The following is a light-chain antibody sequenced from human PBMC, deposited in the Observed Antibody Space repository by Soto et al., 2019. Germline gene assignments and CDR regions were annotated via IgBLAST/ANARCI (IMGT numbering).Light chain of an antibody. CDR1: QSVSSN. V-gene: IGKV3-15*01. J-gene: IGKJ1*01. CDR3: QKYNDWPWT. Sequence: EILMTQSPATLSVSPGERATLSCRASQSVSSNLAWYQQKPGQAPRLLIYAASTRATGIPVRFSGSGSGTEFTLTISSLHSEDFAVYSCQKYNDWPWTFGQGTKV. CDR2: AAS.